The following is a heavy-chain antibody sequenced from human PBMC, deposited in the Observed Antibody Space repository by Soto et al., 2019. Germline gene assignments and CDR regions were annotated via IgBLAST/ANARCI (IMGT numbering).Heavy chain of an antibody. J-gene: IGHJ6*02. V-gene: IGHV5-51*01. CDR3: ASHSPFHCSSPSCPATRNYYYGMDV. Sequence: PGESLKISCKGSGYSFTSYWIGWVRQMPGKGLEWRGIIYPGDSDTRYSPSFQGQVTISADKSISTAYLQWSSLKASDTAMYYCASHSPFHCSSPSCPATRNYYYGMDVWGQGTTVTVSS. D-gene: IGHD2-2*01. CDR1: GYSFTSYW. CDR2: IYPGDSDT.